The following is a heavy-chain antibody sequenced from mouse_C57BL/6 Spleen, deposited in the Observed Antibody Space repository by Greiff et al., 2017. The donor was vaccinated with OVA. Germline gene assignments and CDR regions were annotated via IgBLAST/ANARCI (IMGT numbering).Heavy chain of an antibody. Sequence: EVQLQQSGPELVKPGASVKISCKASGYTFTDYYMNWVKQSPGKSLEWIGDINPNNGGTSYNQKFKGKATLTADKSSSTAYMEPRSLTSEASAVYYCARSWCYEGYWGQGTTLTVSS. V-gene: IGHV1-26*01. J-gene: IGHJ2*01. CDR3: ARSWCYEGY. CDR1: GYTFTDYY. D-gene: IGHD2-12*01. CDR2: INPNNGGT.